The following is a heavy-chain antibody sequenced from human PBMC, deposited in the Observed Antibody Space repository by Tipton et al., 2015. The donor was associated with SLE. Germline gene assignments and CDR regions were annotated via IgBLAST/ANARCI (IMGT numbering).Heavy chain of an antibody. Sequence: SLRLSCVASGFAFSSYAMNWVRQAPGKGLEWVSYISSTSATIYNADSVKGRFTISRDNAKNSLYLQMNSLRAEDTAVYYCARDRRGYYDSSAYYYYDYWGQGILVTVSS. D-gene: IGHD3-22*01. CDR2: ISSTSATI. CDR1: GFAFSSYA. V-gene: IGHV3-48*01. CDR3: ARDRRGYYDSSAYYYYDY. J-gene: IGHJ4*02.